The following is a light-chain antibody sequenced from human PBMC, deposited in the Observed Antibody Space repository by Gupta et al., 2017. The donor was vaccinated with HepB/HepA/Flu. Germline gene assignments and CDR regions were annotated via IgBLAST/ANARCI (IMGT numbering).Light chain of an antibody. V-gene: IGLV3-19*01. CDR3: TSRNSNRNVVV. CDR1: SLRTYF. Sequence: SSALTQDPAVSVALGQTVKITCQGDSLRTYFVNWYQQKPRPAPLLIIVGNDSRPSGIPARFSGSNAGTTASLTITGAQAEDGAVYYCTSRNSNRNVVVFGGGTKRTVL. CDR2: GND. J-gene: IGLJ2*01.